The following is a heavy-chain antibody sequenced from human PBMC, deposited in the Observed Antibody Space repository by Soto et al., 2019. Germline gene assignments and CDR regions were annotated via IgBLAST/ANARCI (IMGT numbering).Heavy chain of an antibody. D-gene: IGHD3-22*01. Sequence: PSETLSLTCPVSGCSISSGDYYWSWIRQPPGKGLEWIGYIYYSGSTYYNPSLKSRVTISVDTSKNQFSLKLSSVTAADTAVYYCASQTYYYDSSGPQGGWFDPWGQGTLVTVSS. V-gene: IGHV4-30-4*01. CDR1: GCSISSGDYY. CDR3: ASQTYYYDSSGPQGGWFDP. J-gene: IGHJ5*02. CDR2: IYYSGST.